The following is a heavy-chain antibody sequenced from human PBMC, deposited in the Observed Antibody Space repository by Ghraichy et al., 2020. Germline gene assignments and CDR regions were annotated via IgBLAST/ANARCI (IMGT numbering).Heavy chain of an antibody. V-gene: IGHV1-46*01. CDR2: INPSGGST. J-gene: IGHJ6*02. CDR3: ARDSITIFGVVIYYYGMDV. Sequence: ASVKVSCKASGYTFTSYYMHWVRQAPGQGLEWMGIINPSGGSTSYAQKFQGRVTMTRDTSTSTVYMELSSLRSEDTAVYYCARDSITIFGVVIYYYGMDVWGQGTTVTVSS. D-gene: IGHD3-3*01. CDR1: GYTFTSYY.